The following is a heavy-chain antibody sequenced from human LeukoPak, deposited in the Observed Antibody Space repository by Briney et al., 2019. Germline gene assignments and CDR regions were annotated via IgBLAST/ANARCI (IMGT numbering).Heavy chain of an antibody. J-gene: IGHJ4*02. Sequence: QPGGSLRLSCAASGFTFSSYAMHWVRQAPGKGLEWVAVISYDGSNKYYADSVKGRFTISRDNSKNTLYLQMNSLRAEDTAVYYCASQAEYSSSEFDYWGQGTLVTVSS. V-gene: IGHV3-30-3*01. D-gene: IGHD6-6*01. CDR2: ISYDGSNK. CDR1: GFTFSSYA. CDR3: ASQAEYSSSEFDY.